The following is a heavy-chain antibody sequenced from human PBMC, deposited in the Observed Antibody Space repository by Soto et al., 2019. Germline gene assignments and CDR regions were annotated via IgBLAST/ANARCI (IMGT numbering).Heavy chain of an antibody. D-gene: IGHD2-2*01. J-gene: IGHJ6*02. CDR3: ARWKGKVVPAAMRSHYYYGMDV. Sequence: SETLSLTCTVSGGSVSSGSYYWSWIRQPPGKGLEWIGDIYHSGSTYYNPSLKSRVTISVDRSKNQFSLKLSSVTAADTAVYYCARWKGKVVPAAMRSHYYYGMDVWGQGTTVTVSS. V-gene: IGHV4-61*01. CDR2: IYHSGST. CDR1: GGSVSSGSYY.